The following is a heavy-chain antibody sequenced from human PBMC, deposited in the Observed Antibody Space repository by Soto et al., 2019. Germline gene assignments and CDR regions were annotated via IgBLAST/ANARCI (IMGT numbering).Heavy chain of an antibody. V-gene: IGHV1-18*01. CDR2: ISCYNGKT. Sequence: QVQVVQSGDEVKETGASVRVSCKTSGYSFTAYGISWVRQAPGQGLEWMGWISCYNGKTKYAQKVQGRVTMTTDTSTSIAYMEVRRLTSDETAIYFFARDAPPPELPFCERHNDDYNGMYVWGQGSTDTVSS. CDR1: GYSFTAYG. CDR3: ARDAPPPELPFCERHNDDYNGMYV. J-gene: IGHJ6*02. D-gene: IGHD1-7*01.